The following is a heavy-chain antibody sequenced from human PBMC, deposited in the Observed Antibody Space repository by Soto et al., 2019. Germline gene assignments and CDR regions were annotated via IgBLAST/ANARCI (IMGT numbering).Heavy chain of an antibody. CDR1: GGTFSIYT. CDR3: ATSNYYGSGLYYYGMDV. Sequence: ASVKVSCKASGGTFSIYTISWVLQAPGQGLEWMGRIIPILGIANYAQKFQGRVTITADKSTSTAYMELSSLRSEDTAVYYCATSNYYGSGLYYYGMDVWGHGTTVTVSS. D-gene: IGHD3-10*01. CDR2: IIPILGIA. J-gene: IGHJ6*02. V-gene: IGHV1-69*02.